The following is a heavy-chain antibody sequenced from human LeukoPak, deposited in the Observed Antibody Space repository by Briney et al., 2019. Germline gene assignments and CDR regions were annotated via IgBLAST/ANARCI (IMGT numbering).Heavy chain of an antibody. CDR2: ISYDGGNK. J-gene: IGHJ4*02. Sequence: GGSLRLSCAASGFTFSSYAMHWVRQAPGKGLEWVAVISYDGGNKYYADSVKGRFTISRDNSKNTLYLQMNSLRAEDTAVYYCARDGWDRDYWGQGTLVTVSS. CDR1: GFTFSSYA. D-gene: IGHD1-26*01. CDR3: ARDGWDRDY. V-gene: IGHV3-30-3*01.